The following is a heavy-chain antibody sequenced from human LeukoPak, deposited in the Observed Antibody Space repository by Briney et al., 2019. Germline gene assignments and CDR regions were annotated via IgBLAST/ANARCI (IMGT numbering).Heavy chain of an antibody. D-gene: IGHD5-18*01. V-gene: IGHV3-48*02. J-gene: IGHJ4*02. CDR2: ISSSSSTI. CDR3: AREGPGYSYGSSGY. Sequence: PGGSLRLSCAASGFTFSSYSMNWVRQAPGKGLEWVSYISSSSSTIYYADSVKGRFTISRDNAKISLYLQMNSLRDEDTAVYYCAREGPGYSYGSSGYWGQGTLVTVSS. CDR1: GFTFSSYS.